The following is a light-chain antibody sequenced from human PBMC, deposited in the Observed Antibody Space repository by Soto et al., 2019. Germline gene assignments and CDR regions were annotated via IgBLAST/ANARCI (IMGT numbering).Light chain of an antibody. V-gene: IGKV3-20*01. CDR3: QQYGSSGT. CDR1: QSVGSSY. Sequence: TVMTQSPATLSMSSGERATLSCRASQSVGSSYLAWYQQIPGQAPRLLIYGASNRATGIPDRFSGSGSGTDFTLTISRLEPEDFAVYYCQQYGSSGTFGQGTKVDIK. J-gene: IGKJ1*01. CDR2: GAS.